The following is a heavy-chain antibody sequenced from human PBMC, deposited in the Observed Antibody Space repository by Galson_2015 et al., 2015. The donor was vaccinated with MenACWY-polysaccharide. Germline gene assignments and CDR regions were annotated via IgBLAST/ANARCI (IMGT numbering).Heavy chain of an antibody. V-gene: IGHV3-7*03. Sequence: SLRLSCAASGFTFSNYWMSWVRQAPGKGLEWVANINQDGSEKYYVDSVKGRFTISRDNAKNSLYLQMNSLRPEDTAMYYCASQTWTGYFDYWGQGILVPVSS. D-gene: IGHD3/OR15-3a*01. CDR2: INQDGSEK. J-gene: IGHJ4*02. CDR3: ASQTWTGYFDY. CDR1: GFTFSNYW.